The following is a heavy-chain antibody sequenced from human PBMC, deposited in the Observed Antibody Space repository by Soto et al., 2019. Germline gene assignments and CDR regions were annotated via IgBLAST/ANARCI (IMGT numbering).Heavy chain of an antibody. V-gene: IGHV4-59*01. D-gene: IGHD3-22*01. J-gene: IGHJ5*01. CDR2: IHNSWTS. Sequence: SETLSLTCTVAGDTSTSYYWGWIRQAPGTGLEWIGHIHNSWTSPHNPSLTGRVTISIDMAKKHFSLKLTHLTSADAAVYYCGKDFYDSFGYTCFDSWTKGTVVPISS. CDR1: GDTSTSYY. CDR3: GKDFYDSFGYTCFDS.